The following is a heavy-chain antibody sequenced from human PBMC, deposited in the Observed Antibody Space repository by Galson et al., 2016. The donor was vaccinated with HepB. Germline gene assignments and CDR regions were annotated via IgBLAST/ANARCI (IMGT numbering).Heavy chain of an antibody. CDR2: ISSSGSYI. D-gene: IGHD4-17*01. J-gene: IGHJ4*02. CDR1: GFTFSDYY. CDR3: TRLYGDVTLFDY. Sequence: SLRLSCAASGFTFSDYYMNWIRQAPGKGLEWVSYISSSGSYIYYADSVKGRFTISRDNAKNSLYLQMNSLRVDDTAVYYCTRLYGDVTLFDYWGQGTLVTVSS. V-gene: IGHV3-11*01.